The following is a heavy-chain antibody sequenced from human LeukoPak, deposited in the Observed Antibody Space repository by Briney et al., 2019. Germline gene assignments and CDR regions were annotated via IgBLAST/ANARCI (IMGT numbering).Heavy chain of an antibody. CDR1: GGSISRRGYC. J-gene: IGHJ3*02. D-gene: IGHD5-18*01. V-gene: IGHV4-61*02. Sequence: PSETLSLTCTVSGGSISRRGYCWSWIRQPAGKGLEWSVRIDTGGSPNSDPSLKSRVTVSIATSKNQFSLKLSSVTSAATAVSYCVRDIKGYNYGNAFDICGQGKMGTVSS. CDR2: IDTGGSP. CDR3: VRDIKGYNYGNAFDI.